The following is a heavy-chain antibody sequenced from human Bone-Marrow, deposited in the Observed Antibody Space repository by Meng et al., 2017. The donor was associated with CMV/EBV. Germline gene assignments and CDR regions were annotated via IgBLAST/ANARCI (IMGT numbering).Heavy chain of an antibody. J-gene: IGHJ4*02. CDR1: GFTFTGFA. Sequence: GGSLRLSCVASGFTFTGFAMHWVRQAPGKGLEYVSAISTSGGSTYYADSVKGRFTISRDNSKNTLYLQMGSLRPEDMAVYYCASRHCSGGSCSTPFDYWGQGLLVTVSS. CDR3: ASRHCSGGSCSTPFDY. D-gene: IGHD2-15*01. CDR2: ISTSGGST. V-gene: IGHV3-64*02.